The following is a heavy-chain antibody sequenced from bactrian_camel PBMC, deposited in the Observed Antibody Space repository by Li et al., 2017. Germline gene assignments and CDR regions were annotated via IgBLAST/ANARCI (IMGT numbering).Heavy chain of an antibody. Sequence: VQLVESGGGSVQAGGSLRLSCAASGFTFSSYAMRWVRQAPGKGLKWVSSINSGGGTTYYSDSTKGRFTISRDNAKNTLYLQMNSLKLEDTAVYYCAATAFEGWLLPGPYWGQGTQVTVS. CDR1: GFTFSSYA. D-gene: IGHD2*01. J-gene: IGHJ4*01. CDR2: INSGGGTT. V-gene: IGHV3S31*01. CDR3: AATAFEGWLLPGPY.